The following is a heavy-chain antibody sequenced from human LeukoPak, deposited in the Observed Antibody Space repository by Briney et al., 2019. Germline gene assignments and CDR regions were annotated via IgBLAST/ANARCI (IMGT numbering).Heavy chain of an antibody. J-gene: IGHJ4*02. D-gene: IGHD5-24*01. CDR2: ISSSSSYI. CDR3: ARDREMATITCFDY. Sequence: GGSLRLSCAASGFTFSSYEMNWVRQAPGKGLEWVSSISSSSSYIYYAGSVKDRFTISRDNAKNSLYLQMNSLRAEDTAVYYCARDREMATITCFDYWGQGTLVTVSS. CDR1: GFTFSSYE. V-gene: IGHV3-21*01.